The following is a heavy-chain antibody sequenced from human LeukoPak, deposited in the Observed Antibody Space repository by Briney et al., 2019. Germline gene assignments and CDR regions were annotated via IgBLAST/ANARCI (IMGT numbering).Heavy chain of an antibody. D-gene: IGHD5-18*01. CDR2: IYYSGST. J-gene: IGHJ4*02. Sequence: SETLSLTCTVSGGSISSSSYYWGWIRQPPGKGLEWIGSIYYSGSTYYNPSLKSRVTISVDTSKNQFSLKLSSVTAADTAVYYCARYGGYSYGSYFDYWGQGTLVTVSS. CDR1: GGSISSSSYY. V-gene: IGHV4-39*01. CDR3: ARYGGYSYGSYFDY.